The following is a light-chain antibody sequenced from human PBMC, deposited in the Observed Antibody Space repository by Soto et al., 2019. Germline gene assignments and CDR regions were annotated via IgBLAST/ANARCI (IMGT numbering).Light chain of an antibody. CDR2: ENN. J-gene: IGLJ1*01. CDR1: SSNIGNNY. Sequence: QPVLTQPPSVSAAPGQTVTISCSGSSSNIGNNYVSWYQQLPGTAPKLLIYENNKRPSGIPDRFSGSKSGTSATLGITGLQTGDEADYYCGTWDSSLSAVFGTGTKLTVL. CDR3: GTWDSSLSAV. V-gene: IGLV1-51*02.